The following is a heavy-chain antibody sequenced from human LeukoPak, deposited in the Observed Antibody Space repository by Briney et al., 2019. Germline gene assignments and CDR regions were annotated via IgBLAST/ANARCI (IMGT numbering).Heavy chain of an antibody. Sequence: GGSLRLSCGASGFXFSSYAMTWVRQAPGKGLEWFSGISYSGGTKYYADSVKGRFTISRDNSKNTLYLQMSSLRAEDTAVYYCAKDTGQWLIRTFDYWGQGTLVTVSS. V-gene: IGHV3-23*01. D-gene: IGHD6-19*01. CDR2: ISYSGGTK. CDR1: GFXFSSYA. CDR3: AKDTGQWLIRTFDY. J-gene: IGHJ4*02.